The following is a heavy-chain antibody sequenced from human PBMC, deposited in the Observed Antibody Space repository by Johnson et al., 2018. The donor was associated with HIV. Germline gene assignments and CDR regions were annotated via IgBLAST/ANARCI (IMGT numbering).Heavy chain of an antibody. Sequence: QVQLVESGGGLVQPGGSLRLSCAASGFTFSSYAMHWVRQAPGKGLEWVALISYDGSNKYYADPVKGRFTISRDNSKNTLYLLRNSLRGEDTAVYYCARILLGYCRAWGQGTMVTVSS. D-gene: IGHD2-15*01. CDR3: ARILLGYCRA. CDR2: ISYDGSNK. J-gene: IGHJ3*01. V-gene: IGHV3-30*14. CDR1: GFTFSSYA.